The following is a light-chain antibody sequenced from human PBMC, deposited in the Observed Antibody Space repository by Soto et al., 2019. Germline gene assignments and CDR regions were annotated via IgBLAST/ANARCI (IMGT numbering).Light chain of an antibody. V-gene: IGKV2-30*01. CDR1: QTLVKSDGNTY. CDR2: KVS. Sequence: DVVMTQSPLSLPVTLGQPASISCRSSQTLVKSDGNTYLIWFQQRPSQSPRRLIYKVSNRDSGVPDRFSGRGSGTDFTVKISSVGAEDVGVDFCMEATRWPVTFGQGTKVEI. CDR3: MEATRWPVT. J-gene: IGKJ1*01.